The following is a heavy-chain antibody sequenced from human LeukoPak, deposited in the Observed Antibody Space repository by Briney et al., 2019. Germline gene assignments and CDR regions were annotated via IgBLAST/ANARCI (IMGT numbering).Heavy chain of an antibody. J-gene: IGHJ6*03. D-gene: IGHD3-10*01. CDR3: ARLAPNRVLWVAYNSYMDV. CDR1: GYTFTSYG. Sequence: ASVKVSCKASGYTFTSYGISGVRQAPGQGLEGMGLSSGYNGHTDYPQQFQGRVTMTTDASTSTAYLELRSLTSDDTAVYYCARLAPNRVLWVAYNSYMDVWGKGTTVTVSS. CDR2: SSGYNGHT. V-gene: IGHV1-18*01.